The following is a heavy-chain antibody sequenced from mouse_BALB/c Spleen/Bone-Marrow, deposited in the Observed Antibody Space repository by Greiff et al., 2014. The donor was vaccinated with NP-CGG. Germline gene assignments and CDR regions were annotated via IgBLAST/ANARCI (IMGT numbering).Heavy chain of an antibody. J-gene: IGHJ3*01. CDR1: GFNIKDTY. D-gene: IGHD1-1*01. Sequence: EVQLQQSGAELVKPGASVKLSCTASGFNIKDTYMHWVKQRPEQGLEWIGRIDPANGNTKYDPKFQGKATITADTSSNTAYLQLSSLTSEDTAVYYCARYNYGSSQFACWGQGTLVTVSA. CDR3: ARYNYGSSQFAC. CDR2: IDPANGNT. V-gene: IGHV14-3*02.